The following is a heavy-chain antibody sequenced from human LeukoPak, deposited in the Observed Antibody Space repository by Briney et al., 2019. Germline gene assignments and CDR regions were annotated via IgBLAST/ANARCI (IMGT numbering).Heavy chain of an antibody. D-gene: IGHD3-9*01. CDR2: ISSSGTYV. CDR3: ARASRKQLAGYLFDGCQF. CDR1: GFTFSGYS. V-gene: IGHV3-21*01. Sequence: GGSLRLSCAASGFTFSGYSMNWVRQAPGKGLEWVSSISSSGTYVYYADSVKGRFTISRDNAKNSLSLQMNSLRADDAAVYYFARASRKQLAGYLFDGCQFWRQGTMVTVSS. J-gene: IGHJ3*01.